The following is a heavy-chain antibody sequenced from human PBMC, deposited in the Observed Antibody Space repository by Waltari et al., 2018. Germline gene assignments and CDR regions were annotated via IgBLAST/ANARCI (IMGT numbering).Heavy chain of an antibody. D-gene: IGHD2-2*01. CDR1: GFPFSSYG. V-gene: IGHV3-30*18. J-gene: IGHJ4*02. Sequence: QVQLVESGGGVVQPGRSLRLSCAASGFPFSSYGMHWVRQALATGLAWVAVISYDGSNKYYADSVKGRFTISRDNSKNTLYLQMNSLRAEDTAVYYCAKTGLGCSSTSCYRNFDYWGQGTLVTVSS. CDR2: ISYDGSNK. CDR3: AKTGLGCSSTSCYRNFDY.